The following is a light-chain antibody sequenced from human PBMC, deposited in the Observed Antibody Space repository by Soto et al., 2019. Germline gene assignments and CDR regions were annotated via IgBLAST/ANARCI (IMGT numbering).Light chain of an antibody. Sequence: EIVLTQSAGTLSLSPGERATLSCRASQSVRSNYLAWYQQKPGQAPRLLIYGASSRATGIPDRFSGTGSGTDFTLTISRLETEDFAVYYCQQYGGSPYTFGQGTKLEIK. CDR2: GAS. CDR1: QSVRSNY. J-gene: IGKJ2*01. V-gene: IGKV3-20*01. CDR3: QQYGGSPYT.